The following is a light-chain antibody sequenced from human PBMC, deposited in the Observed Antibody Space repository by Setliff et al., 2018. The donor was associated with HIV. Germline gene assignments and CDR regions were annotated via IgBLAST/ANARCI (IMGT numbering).Light chain of an antibody. CDR3: CSYTSSNTDV. J-gene: IGLJ1*01. V-gene: IGLV2-14*01. Sequence: QSVLTQPASVSGSPGQSITIPCTGTSSDVGAYNYVSWYQQYPGKAPKLMIYEVSNRPSGVSNRFSGSKSGNTASLTISGLQAEDGADYYCCSYTSSNTDVFGTGTKVTVL. CDR2: EVS. CDR1: SSDVGAYNY.